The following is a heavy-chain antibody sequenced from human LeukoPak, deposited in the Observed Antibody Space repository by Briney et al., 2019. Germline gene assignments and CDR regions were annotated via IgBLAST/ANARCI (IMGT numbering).Heavy chain of an antibody. D-gene: IGHD2/OR15-2a*01. Sequence: ASVTVSCKASGYTFTSYDINWVRQAPGQGLEWMGWMNPNSGNTGYAQKFQGRVTITRNTSISTAYMELSSLRSEDTAVYYCARAFPSPEENWFDPWGQGTLVTVSS. V-gene: IGHV1-8*01. J-gene: IGHJ5*02. CDR2: MNPNSGNT. CDR3: ARAFPSPEENWFDP. CDR1: GYTFTSYD.